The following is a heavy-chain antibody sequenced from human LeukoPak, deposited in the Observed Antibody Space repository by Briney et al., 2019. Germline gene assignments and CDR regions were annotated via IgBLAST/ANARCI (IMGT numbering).Heavy chain of an antibody. Sequence: GESLKISCEGSGYNFTIYWIGWVRQMPGKGLEWMGIIYPGDSDTRYSPSFQGQVTMSADKSISTAYLQWSSLKASDTAIYYCAGGYDSSGYYWDDAFDIWGQGTKVTVSS. J-gene: IGHJ3*02. CDR2: IYPGDSDT. V-gene: IGHV5-51*01. D-gene: IGHD3-22*01. CDR1: GYNFTIYW. CDR3: AGGYDSSGYYWDDAFDI.